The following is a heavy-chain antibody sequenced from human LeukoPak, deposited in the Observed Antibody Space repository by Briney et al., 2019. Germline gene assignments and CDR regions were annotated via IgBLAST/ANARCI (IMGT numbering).Heavy chain of an antibody. D-gene: IGHD3-10*01. V-gene: IGHV1-2*02. CDR1: GYTFTDYY. J-gene: IGHJ6*02. Sequence: ASVTVSCKSSGYTFTDYYMDWVRQAPGQGLAWMGWINPNSGGTNYAQKFQGGVTMTRDTSISTAYMELSSLRSDDTAVYYCALWFGELSALINYYYYGMDVWGQGTTVTVSS. CDR3: ALWFGELSALINYYYYGMDV. CDR2: INPNSGGT.